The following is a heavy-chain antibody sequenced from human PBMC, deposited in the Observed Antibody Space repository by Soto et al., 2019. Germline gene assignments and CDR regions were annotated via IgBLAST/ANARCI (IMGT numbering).Heavy chain of an antibody. J-gene: IGHJ5*02. V-gene: IGHV5-51*01. D-gene: IGHD3-10*01. CDR1: GHLFNNHW. CDR3: ARGYFDSGHGYDL. Sequence: PGESVKISCKGPGHLFNNHWIGWVRQTPGKGLEWMGLIFTRDSETKTSPSFQGHVSFSVDNSINTVYLQWTSLKTTDTGIYFCARGYFDSGHGYDLWGQGTLVTVSS. CDR2: IFTRDSET.